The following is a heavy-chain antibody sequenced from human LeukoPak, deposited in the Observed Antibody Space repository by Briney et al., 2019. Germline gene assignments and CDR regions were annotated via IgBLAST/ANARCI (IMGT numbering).Heavy chain of an antibody. J-gene: IGHJ3*02. CDR1: GFTFTYYA. D-gene: IGHD3-10*01. CDR3: ARDPSFRGSGPTDAFDI. CDR2: VSNDGSNQ. V-gene: IGHV3-30-3*01. Sequence: GGSLRLSCAASGFTFTYYAMHWVRQAPGKGLEWVSVVSNDGSNQDYTDSVKGRFIISRDDSKSTVYLQMNSLRAEDTAVYYCARDPSFRGSGPTDAFDIWGQGTMVTVFS.